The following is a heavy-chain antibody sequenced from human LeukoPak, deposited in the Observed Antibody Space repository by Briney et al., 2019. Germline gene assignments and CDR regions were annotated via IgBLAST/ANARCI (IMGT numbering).Heavy chain of an antibody. CDR1: GGSFSDYY. CDR2: SGSA. CDR3: ARTSRHYYGSGKNLTPWPAGLDV. D-gene: IGHD3-10*01. V-gene: IGHV4-59*01. J-gene: IGHJ6*02. Sequence: SETLSLSCTVSGGSFSDYYWTWIRQPPGKGLEWIGYSGSAEYNPSLKSRVNVSTDTSKRHFYLTLNNVTAADTAVYYCARTSRHYYGSGKNLTPWPAGLDVWGPGTTVTVS.